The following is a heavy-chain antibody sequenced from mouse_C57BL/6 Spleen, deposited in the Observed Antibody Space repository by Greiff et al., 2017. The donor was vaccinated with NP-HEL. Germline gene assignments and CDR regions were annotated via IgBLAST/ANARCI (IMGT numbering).Heavy chain of an antibody. D-gene: IGHD1-2*01. CDR2: IDPSDSYT. Sequence: QVQLQQPGAELVRPGTSVKLSYKASGYTFTSYWMHWVKQRPGQGLEWIGVIDPSDSYTNYNQKFKGKATLTVDTSSSTAYMQLSSLTSEDSAVYYCARSVTTAPYWYFDVWGTGTTVTVSS. J-gene: IGHJ1*03. CDR1: GYTFTSYW. CDR3: ARSVTTAPYWYFDV. V-gene: IGHV1-59*01.